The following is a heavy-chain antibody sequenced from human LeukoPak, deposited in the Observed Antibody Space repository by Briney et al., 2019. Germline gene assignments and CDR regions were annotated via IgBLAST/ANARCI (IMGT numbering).Heavy chain of an antibody. CDR3: AREGIGELSGELGNWFDP. V-gene: IGHV4-4*07. CDR1: GGSISSYY. CDR2: IYTSGST. D-gene: IGHD3-10*01. Sequence: PSETLSLTCTVSGGSISSYYWSWIRQPAGKGLEWIGRIYTSGSTNYNPSLKSRVTMSVDTSKNQFSLKLSSVTAADTAVYYCAREGIGELSGELGNWFDPWGQGTLVTVSS. J-gene: IGHJ5*02.